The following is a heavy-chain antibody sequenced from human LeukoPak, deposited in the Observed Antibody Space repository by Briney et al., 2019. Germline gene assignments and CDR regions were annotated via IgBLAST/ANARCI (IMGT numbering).Heavy chain of an antibody. Sequence: VASVKVSCKASGYTFTSYAMHWVRQAPGQRLEWMGWINAGNGNTKYSQKFQGRVTITRDTSASTAYMELSSLRSEDTAVYYCARVDLITGTLDYWGQGTLVTVSS. CDR3: ARVDLITGTLDY. CDR1: GYTFTSYA. V-gene: IGHV1-3*01. D-gene: IGHD1-20*01. J-gene: IGHJ4*02. CDR2: INAGNGNT.